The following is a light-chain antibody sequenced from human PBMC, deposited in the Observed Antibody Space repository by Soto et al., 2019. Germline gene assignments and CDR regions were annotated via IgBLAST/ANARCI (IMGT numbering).Light chain of an antibody. J-gene: IGLJ3*02. CDR2: STS. CDR3: LLYYGGAWV. Sequence: QTVVTQEPSVTVSPGGTVTLTCASSTGTVTSGYYPNWFQQKPGQPPRTLIYSTSNKQSWTPARFSGSLLGGKAALTLSGVQPEDEADYYCLLYYGGAWVFGGGTEVTVL. V-gene: IGLV7-43*01. CDR1: TGTVTSGYY.